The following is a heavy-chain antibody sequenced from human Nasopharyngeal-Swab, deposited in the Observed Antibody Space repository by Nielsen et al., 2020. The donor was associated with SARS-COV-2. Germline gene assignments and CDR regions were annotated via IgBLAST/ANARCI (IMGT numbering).Heavy chain of an antibody. J-gene: IGHJ6*03. CDR2: ISYSRSIYYSENT. V-gene: IGHV4-39*01. D-gene: IGHD3-10*01. Sequence: SETLSLTCTVSSGSITSSSYYWGWVRQPPGKGLEWIGSISYSRSIYYSENTYYNPSLRSRVTLSIDTSKNQFSLNLSSVTAADPAVYYCARQYSHSGGHYYMDVWGKGTTVIVSS. CDR3: ARQYSHSGGHYYMDV. CDR1: SGSITSSSYY.